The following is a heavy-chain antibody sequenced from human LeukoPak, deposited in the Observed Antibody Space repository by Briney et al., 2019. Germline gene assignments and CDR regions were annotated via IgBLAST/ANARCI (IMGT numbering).Heavy chain of an antibody. CDR3: ARPARGSSTSCFDY. CDR2: IYYSGST. D-gene: IGHD2-2*01. J-gene: IGHJ4*02. V-gene: IGHV4-39*01. Sequence: SETLSLTCTVSGGSISSSSYYWGWIRQPPGKGLEWIGSIYYSGSTYYNPSLKSRVTISVDTSKNQFSLKLSSVTAADTAVYYCARPARGSSTSCFDYWGQGTLVTVSS. CDR1: GGSISSSSYY.